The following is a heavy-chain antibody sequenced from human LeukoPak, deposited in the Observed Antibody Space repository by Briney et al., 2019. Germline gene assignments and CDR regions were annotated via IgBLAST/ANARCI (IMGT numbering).Heavy chain of an antibody. CDR3: TRGKGDQGWY. J-gene: IGHJ4*02. V-gene: IGHV3-49*03. CDR2: IRSKAYGGTT. D-gene: IGHD2-15*01. Sequence: GGSLRLSCTASGLTFSDYAMSWFRQAPGKGLEWVGFIRSKAYGGTTEYAASVKGRFTISRDDSKSIAYLQMNSLKTEDTAVYYCTRGKGDQGWYWGQGTLVTVSS. CDR1: GLTFSDYA.